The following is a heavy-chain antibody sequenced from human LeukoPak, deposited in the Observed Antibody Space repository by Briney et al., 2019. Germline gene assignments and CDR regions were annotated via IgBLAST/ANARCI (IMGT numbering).Heavy chain of an antibody. D-gene: IGHD5-24*01. Sequence: GGSLRLSCAVSGFTFSAYGMHWVRQAPGKGLEWVAVISYDGSYQAYADSVKGRFTVFRDSSKNTLYLQLNSLRPEDTGLYYCARERRRDGYNYKDYWGQGTQVSVSS. CDR3: ARERRRDGYNYKDY. J-gene: IGHJ4*02. CDR1: GFTFSAYG. V-gene: IGHV3-30*04. CDR2: ISYDGSYQ.